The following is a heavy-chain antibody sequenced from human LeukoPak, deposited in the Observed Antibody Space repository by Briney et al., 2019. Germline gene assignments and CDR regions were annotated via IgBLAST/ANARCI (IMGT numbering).Heavy chain of an antibody. CDR3: ARKAPHDTSGWYFDL. D-gene: IGHD3-22*01. CDR1: GYTFTTHY. V-gene: IGHV1-46*01. Sequence: GASVTVSCTASGYTFTTHYIHWVRQAPGQGLEWMGIINPSDGGASYAQKFQGRLTMSRDTSTSTLYMELSSLRSEDTAIYYCARKAPHDTSGWYFDLWGRDTLVTVSS. J-gene: IGHJ2*01. CDR2: INPSDGGA.